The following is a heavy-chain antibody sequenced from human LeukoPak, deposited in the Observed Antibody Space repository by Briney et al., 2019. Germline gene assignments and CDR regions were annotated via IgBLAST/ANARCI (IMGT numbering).Heavy chain of an antibody. CDR2: VYYSGTT. D-gene: IGHD5-18*01. Sequence: PSETLSLTCTVSGGYISGYYWTWIRQPPGKGLEWIANVYYSGTTNIHPSLKSRLIVSLDTSKNQFSLKLSSVTAADTAVYYCARTLDTLQRNWNNWFDPWGQGILVTVSS. CDR1: GGYISGYY. CDR3: ARTLDTLQRNWNNWFDP. V-gene: IGHV4-59*12. J-gene: IGHJ5*02.